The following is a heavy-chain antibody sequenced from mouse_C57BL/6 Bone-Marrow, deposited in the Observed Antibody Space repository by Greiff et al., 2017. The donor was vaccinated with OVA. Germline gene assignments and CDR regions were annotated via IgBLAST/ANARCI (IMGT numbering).Heavy chain of an antibody. CDR1: GFTFTDYY. CDR2: IRNKANGYTT. D-gene: IGHD2-5*01. J-gene: IGHJ4*01. V-gene: IGHV7-3*01. Sequence: EVQVVESGGGLVQPGGSLSLSCAASGFTFTDYYMSWVRQPPGKALEWLGFIRNKANGYTTEYSASVKGRFTISRDNSQSILYLQMNALRAEDSATYYCARYQVSGSNYVGYAMDYWGQGTSVTVSS. CDR3: ARYQVSGSNYVGYAMDY.